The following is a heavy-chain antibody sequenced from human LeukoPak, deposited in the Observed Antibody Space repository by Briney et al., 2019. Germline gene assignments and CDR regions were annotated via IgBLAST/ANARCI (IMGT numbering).Heavy chain of an antibody. CDR3: AREEYDILTGYDAFDI. CDR1: GYTFTSYA. CDR2: INAGNGNT. Sequence: ASVKVFCKASGYTFTSYAMHWVRQAPGQRLGWMGWINAGNGNTKYSQKFQGRVTITRDTSASTAYMELSSLRSEDTAVYYCAREEYDILTGYDAFDIWGQGTMVTVSS. V-gene: IGHV1-3*01. J-gene: IGHJ3*02. D-gene: IGHD3-9*01.